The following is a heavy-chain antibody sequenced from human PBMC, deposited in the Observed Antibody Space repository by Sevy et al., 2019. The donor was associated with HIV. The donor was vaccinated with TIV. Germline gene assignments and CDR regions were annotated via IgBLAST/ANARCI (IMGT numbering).Heavy chain of an antibody. CDR2: ISYDGSNK. D-gene: IGHD4-17*01. V-gene: IGHV3-30*18. J-gene: IGHJ4*02. Sequence: GGSLRLSCAASGVTFSSYGMHWVRQAPGKGLEWVAVISYDGSNKHYADSVKGRFTISRAKSKNTLYLQMNSLRAEDSAVYYCANKGLRSSFDYWGQGTLVTVSS. CDR1: GVTFSSYG. CDR3: ANKGLRSSFDY.